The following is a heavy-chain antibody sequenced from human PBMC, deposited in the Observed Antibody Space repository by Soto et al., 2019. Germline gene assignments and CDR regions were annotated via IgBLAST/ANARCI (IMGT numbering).Heavy chain of an antibody. J-gene: IGHJ6*02. V-gene: IGHV3-74*01. D-gene: IGHD3-10*01. CDR2: ITQDGSTT. CDR3: ARDRAYGLDV. CDR1: GFTISTYW. Sequence: GGSLRLSCAASGFTISTYWLHWVRQAPGKGLVWVARITQDGSTTTYADSVKGRFTISRDNAKNTLYLQMNSLRAEDTAIYYCARDRAYGLDVWGQGTKVTVSS.